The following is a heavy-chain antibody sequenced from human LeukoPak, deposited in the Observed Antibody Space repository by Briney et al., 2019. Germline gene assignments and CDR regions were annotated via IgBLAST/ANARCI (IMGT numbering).Heavy chain of an antibody. D-gene: IGHD4-23*01. Sequence: GESLKISCKGSGYSFTSYWIGWVRQMPGKGLAWMGIIYPGDSDTRYSPSFQGQVTISADKSISTAYLQWSSLKASDTAMYYCARQGYGGNSVYYYYYMDVWGKGTTVTVSS. J-gene: IGHJ6*03. CDR1: GYSFTSYW. CDR2: IYPGDSDT. V-gene: IGHV5-51*01. CDR3: ARQGYGGNSVYYYYYMDV.